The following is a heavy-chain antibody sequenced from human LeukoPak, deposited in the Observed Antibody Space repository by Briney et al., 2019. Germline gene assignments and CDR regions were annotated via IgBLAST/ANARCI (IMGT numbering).Heavy chain of an antibody. CDR1: GFTFSSYG. CDR3: AKAPRGYSYGGIDY. CDR2: ISYDGSNK. V-gene: IGHV3-30*18. J-gene: IGHJ4*02. Sequence: GGSLRLSCAASGFTFSSYGMHWVRQAPGKGLEWVAGISYDGSNKYYADSVKGRFTISRDNSKNTLYLQMNSLRAEDTAVYYCAKAPRGYSYGGIDYWGQGTLVTVSS. D-gene: IGHD5-18*01.